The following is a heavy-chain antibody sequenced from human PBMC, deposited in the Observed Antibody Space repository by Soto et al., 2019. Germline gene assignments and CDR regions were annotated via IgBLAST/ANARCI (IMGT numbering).Heavy chain of an antibody. CDR3: ARDAGDYYGVMDY. V-gene: IGHV3-33*01. CDR1: GFTFSSYG. J-gene: IGHJ4*02. D-gene: IGHD2-21*02. Sequence: GESLKISCAASGFTFSSYGMHWVRQAPGKGLEWVAVIWYDGSNKYYADSVKGRFTISRDNSKNTLYLQMNSLRAEDTAVYYCARDAGDYYGVMDYWGQGTLVTVSS. CDR2: IWYDGSNK.